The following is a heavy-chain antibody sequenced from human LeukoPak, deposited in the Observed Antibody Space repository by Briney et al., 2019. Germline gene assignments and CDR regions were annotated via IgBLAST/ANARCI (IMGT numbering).Heavy chain of an antibody. V-gene: IGHV3-23*01. Sequence: PGGSLRLSYAASGFTFRRYAMNWVRQAPGKGLEWVSAISGSAGRAYYADSVKGRFTISRDNSKNTLYLQMNSLRAEDTAVYYCAKEYSGTFSPFPSYFDCWGQGTLVTVSS. CDR1: GFTFRRYA. D-gene: IGHD1-26*01. J-gene: IGHJ4*02. CDR2: ISGSAGRA. CDR3: AKEYSGTFSPFPSYFDC.